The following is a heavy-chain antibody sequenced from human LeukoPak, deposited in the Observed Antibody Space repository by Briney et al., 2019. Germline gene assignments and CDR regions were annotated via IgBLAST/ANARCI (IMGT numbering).Heavy chain of an antibody. CDR1: GFTFSSYG. CDR2: TWYDGSNK. CDR3: ARGGHCSSTSCSNYDGMDV. Sequence: GSLRLSCAASGFTFSSYGMHWVRQAPGKGLEWVAATWYDGSNKYSAASVKGRFTISRDNSRHPLYLTTNSLRAEDTAVYFCARGGHCSSTSCSNYDGMDVWGQGTTLTVSS. D-gene: IGHD2-2*01. V-gene: IGHV3-33*01. J-gene: IGHJ6*02.